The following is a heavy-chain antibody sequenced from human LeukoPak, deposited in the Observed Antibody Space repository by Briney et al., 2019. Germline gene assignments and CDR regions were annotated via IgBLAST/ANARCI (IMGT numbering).Heavy chain of an antibody. Sequence: GGSLRLSCAAAGFTLDDYAMHWVRHAAGKGLEWVSGISWNSDSIGYADSVKGPFTISRDNAKISLYLQMNSLRAEDTALYYCAKDNSGSYILYYWGQGTLVTVSS. V-gene: IGHV3-9*01. J-gene: IGHJ4*02. D-gene: IGHD1-26*01. CDR2: ISWNSDSI. CDR3: AKDNSGSYILYY. CDR1: GFTLDDYA.